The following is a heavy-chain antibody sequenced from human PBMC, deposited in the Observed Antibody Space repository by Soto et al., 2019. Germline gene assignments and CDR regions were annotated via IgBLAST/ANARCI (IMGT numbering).Heavy chain of an antibody. Sequence: QVQLVESGGGVVQPGRSLRLSCAASGFTFSSYGMHWVRQAPGKGLEWVAVIWYDGSNKYYADSVKGRFTISRDNSKITLYLQMNSLRAEDTAVYYCARDLPKDYYDSSGYDYYYYYGMDVWGQGTTVTVSS. J-gene: IGHJ6*02. CDR3: ARDLPKDYYDSSGYDYYYYYGMDV. CDR2: IWYDGSNK. CDR1: GFTFSSYG. D-gene: IGHD3-22*01. V-gene: IGHV3-33*01.